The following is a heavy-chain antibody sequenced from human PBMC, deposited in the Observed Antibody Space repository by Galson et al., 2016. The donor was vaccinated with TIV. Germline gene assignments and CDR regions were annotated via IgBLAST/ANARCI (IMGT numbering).Heavy chain of an antibody. CDR2: ITAIFGTA. V-gene: IGHV1-69*13. Sequence: SVKVSCKASGATFRNNAISWVRQAPGQGLEWMGGITAIFGTANYAQKFQGRVTITADESTSTAYMELNSLRSDDTAMYYCARDPTYYDTNGWGHWGQGTLVIVSS. D-gene: IGHD3-22*01. CDR1: GATFRNNA. J-gene: IGHJ4*02. CDR3: ARDPTYYDTNGWGH.